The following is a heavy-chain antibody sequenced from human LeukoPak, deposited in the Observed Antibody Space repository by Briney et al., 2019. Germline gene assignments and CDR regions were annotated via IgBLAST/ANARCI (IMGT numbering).Heavy chain of an antibody. CDR2: IYYSGST. D-gene: IGHD3-16*01. CDR1: GGSISSSSYY. J-gene: IGHJ4*02. V-gene: IGHV4-39*01. CDR3: ARRVMGYDPYYDY. Sequence: SETLSLTCTVSGGSISSSSYYWGWIRQPPGKGLEWIGSIYYSGSTYYNPSLKSRVTISVDTSKNQFSLKLSSVTAADTAVYYCARRVMGYDPYYDYWGQGTLVAVSS.